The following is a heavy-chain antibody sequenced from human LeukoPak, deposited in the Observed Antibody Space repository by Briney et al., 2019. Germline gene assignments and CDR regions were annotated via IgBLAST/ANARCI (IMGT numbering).Heavy chain of an antibody. D-gene: IGHD4-17*01. V-gene: IGHV4-59*01. J-gene: IGHJ4*02. CDR1: GGSISSYY. CDR2: IYYSGST. CDR3: ARVTSRPGAYGDHFDY. Sequence: KASETLSLTCTVSGGSISSYYWSWIRQPPGKGLEWIGYIYYSGSTNYSPSLKSRVTISVDTSKNQFSLKLSSVNAADTAVYYCARVTSRPGAYGDHFDYWGQGTLVTVSS.